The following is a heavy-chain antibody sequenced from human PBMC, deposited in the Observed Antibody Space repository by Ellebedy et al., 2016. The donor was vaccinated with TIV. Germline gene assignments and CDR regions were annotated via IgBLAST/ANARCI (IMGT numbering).Heavy chain of an antibody. CDR1: GFTFRNFF. Sequence: GESLKISXATSGFTFRNFFMSWVRQTPGKGLEWVSTISGDGGSTYFADSVKGRFTISRDNSKNTMYLQMNSLRADDTAVYYCRQGHYSDAWGQGTLVTVSS. J-gene: IGHJ4*02. CDR3: RQGHYSDA. V-gene: IGHV3-23*01. CDR2: ISGDGGST.